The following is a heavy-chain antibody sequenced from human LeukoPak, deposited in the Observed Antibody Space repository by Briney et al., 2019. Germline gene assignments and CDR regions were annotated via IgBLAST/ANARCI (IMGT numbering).Heavy chain of an antibody. CDR1: GGSFSGYY. D-gene: IGHD5-24*01. CDR2: INHSGST. CDR3: ARGGDGYTGDAFDI. V-gene: IGHV4-34*01. J-gene: IGHJ3*02. Sequence: SETLSLTCAVYGGSFSGYYWSWIRQPPGKGLEWIGEINHSGSTNYNPSLKSRVTISVDTSKNQFSLKLSSGTAADTAVYYCARGGDGYTGDAFDIWGQGTMVTVSS.